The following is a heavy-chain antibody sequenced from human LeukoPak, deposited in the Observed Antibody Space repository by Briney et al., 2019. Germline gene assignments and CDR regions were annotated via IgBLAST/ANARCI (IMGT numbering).Heavy chain of an antibody. CDR1: GFPFSSYS. J-gene: IGHJ4*02. V-gene: IGHV3-21*01. D-gene: IGHD4-17*01. CDR2: ISSSSSYI. Sequence: PGGSLRLSCAASGFPFSSYSMNWVRQAPGRGLEWVSSISSSSSYIYYADSVKGRFTISRDNAKNSLYLQMNSLRPEDTAVYYCASITPYGDYSDYWGQGTLVTVSS. CDR3: ASITPYGDYSDY.